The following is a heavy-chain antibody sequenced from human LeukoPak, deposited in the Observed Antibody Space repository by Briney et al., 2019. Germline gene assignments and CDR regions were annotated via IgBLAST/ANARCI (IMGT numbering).Heavy chain of an antibody. D-gene: IGHD3-10*01. CDR1: GGSISSYY. CDR2: IYYSGST. CDR3: ARSPAYGSGSPPFDP. J-gene: IGHJ5*02. Sequence: SETLSLTCTVSGGSISSYYWSWIRQPPGKGLEWIGYIYYSGSTNYNPSFKSRVTISVDTSKNQFSLKLSSVTAADMAVYYCARSPAYGSGSPPFDPWGQEPWSPSPQ. V-gene: IGHV4-59*01.